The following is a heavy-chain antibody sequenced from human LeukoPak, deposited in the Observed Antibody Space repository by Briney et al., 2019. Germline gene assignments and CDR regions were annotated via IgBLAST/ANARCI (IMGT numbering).Heavy chain of an antibody. D-gene: IGHD3-10*01. J-gene: IGHJ3*02. CDR1: GYTFTGYY. Sequence: GASVKVSCKASGYTFTGYYMHWVRQAPGQGLEWMGRINPNSGGTNYAQKLQGRVTMTTDTSTSTAYMELRSLRSDDTAAYYCARFSGIDAFDIWGQGTMVTVPS. CDR2: INPNSGGT. V-gene: IGHV1-2*06. CDR3: ARFSGIDAFDI.